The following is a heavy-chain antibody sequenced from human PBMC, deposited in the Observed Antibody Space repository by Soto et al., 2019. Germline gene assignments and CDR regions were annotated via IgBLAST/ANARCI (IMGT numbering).Heavy chain of an antibody. CDR1: GYSFTSYW. CDR3: ARLYGRPAADPYFDY. V-gene: IGHV5-51*01. CDR2: IYPGDSDT. D-gene: IGHD6-13*01. J-gene: IGHJ4*02. Sequence: GESLKISCKGSGYSFTSYWIGWVRQMPGKGLEWMGIIYPGDSDTRYSPSFQGQVTISADKSISTAYLQWSSLKAWDTAMYYCARLYGRPAADPYFDYWGQGTLVTVSS.